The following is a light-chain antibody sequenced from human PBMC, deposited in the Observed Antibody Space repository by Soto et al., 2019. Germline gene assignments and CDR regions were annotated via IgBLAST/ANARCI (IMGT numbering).Light chain of an antibody. CDR3: QQYDNLPSI. Sequence: DIQMTQSPSSLSASVGDRVTITCQASQDISNYLNWYQQKPGKAPKPLIYDASHLETGVPSRFSGSGSGTDFTFTISSLQPEDIATYYCQQYDNLPSIFGPGTKVDIK. J-gene: IGKJ3*01. CDR1: QDISNY. V-gene: IGKV1-33*01. CDR2: DAS.